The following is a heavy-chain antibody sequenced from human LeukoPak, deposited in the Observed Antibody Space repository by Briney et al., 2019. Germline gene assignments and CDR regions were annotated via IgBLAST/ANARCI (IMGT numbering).Heavy chain of an antibody. CDR2: INPNSGGT. J-gene: IGHJ4*02. CDR3: ARVREGYTSADPLFDY. CDR1: GYTFTGQF. V-gene: IGHV1-2*02. Sequence: GASVTVSCKASGYTFTGQFLHWVRQAPGQGLEWMGWINPNSGGTNYAQKFQGRVTLTTDTSISTAYMELSRLGSDDTALYYCARVREGYTSADPLFDYWGQGTLVRVSS. D-gene: IGHD5-18*01.